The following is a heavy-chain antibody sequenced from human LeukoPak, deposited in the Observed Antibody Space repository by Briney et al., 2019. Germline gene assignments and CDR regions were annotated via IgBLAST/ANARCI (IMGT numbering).Heavy chain of an antibody. CDR3: SRSDYDSSGYPY. Sequence: ASVKVSCKHSGYSLTSYGIRWVRQAPGQGLEWMGWISAYNGNTNYAQKLQGKVTMTTDASTSTAYMQLRSLRSDDTAVYYCSRSDYDSSGYPYWGQGTLVTVSS. CDR2: ISAYNGNT. D-gene: IGHD3-22*01. V-gene: IGHV1-18*01. CDR1: GYSLTSYG. J-gene: IGHJ4*02.